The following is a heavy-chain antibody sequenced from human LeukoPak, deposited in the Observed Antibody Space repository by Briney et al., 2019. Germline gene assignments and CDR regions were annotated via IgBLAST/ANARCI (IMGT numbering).Heavy chain of an antibody. J-gene: IGHJ4*02. Sequence: ASAKASSKASGYTSTSYAMHSVSHAPRQRREGMGGINAGNGNTKYSQKFQGRVTITRDTSASTAYMELSSPRSEDTAGYCCAREGRCLGYWSSTSCYGAFDYWGQGTLVTVSS. CDR2: INAGNGNT. CDR3: AREGRCLGYWSSTSCYGAFDY. D-gene: IGHD2-2*01. CDR1: GYTSTSYA. V-gene: IGHV1-3*01.